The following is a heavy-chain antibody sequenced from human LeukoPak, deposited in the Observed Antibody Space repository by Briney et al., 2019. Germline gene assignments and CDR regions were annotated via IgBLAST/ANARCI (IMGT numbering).Heavy chain of an antibody. D-gene: IGHD3-9*01. CDR3: AKDPSYYDILTGYYPHYFDY. J-gene: IGHJ4*02. CDR2: IYSDGST. CDR1: EFTVSNNC. Sequence: PGGSLRLSCVASEFTVSNNCMTWVRQAPGKGLEWVSVIYSDGSTFYSDSVKGRFTISRDNSKNTLYLQMNSLRAEDTAVYYCAKDPSYYDILTGYYPHYFDYWGQGTLVTVSS. V-gene: IGHV3-53*01.